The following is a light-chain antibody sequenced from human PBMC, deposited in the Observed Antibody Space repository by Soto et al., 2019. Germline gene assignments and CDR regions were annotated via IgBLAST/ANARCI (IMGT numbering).Light chain of an antibody. CDR2: KAS. CDR3: QQYNSYSWT. J-gene: IGKJ1*01. CDR1: QSISSW. Sequence: DIQMTQSPSTLSASVGDRVTITCRASQSISSWLAWYQQNPGKAPKLLIYKASSMASGVPSRFSGSGSGTEFTLNISSLEPDDFAIYYCQQYNSYSWTFGQGTKVEIK. V-gene: IGKV1-5*03.